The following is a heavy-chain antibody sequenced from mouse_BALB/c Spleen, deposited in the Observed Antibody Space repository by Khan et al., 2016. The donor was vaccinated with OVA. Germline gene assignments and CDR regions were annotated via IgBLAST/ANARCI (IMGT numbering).Heavy chain of an antibody. CDR3: ARIAYYYDSEGFAY. D-gene: IGHD1-1*02. J-gene: IGHJ3*01. V-gene: IGHV5-6*01. CDR2: VSTGGHYT. Sequence: EVELVESGGDIVKPGGSLKLSCAASGFTFSTYGMSWVRQTPDKRLEWVATVSTGGHYTYYTDTVKGRFTISRDNAKNTLYLQMSSLGSEDTAIFNCARIAYYYDSEGFAYWGQGTLVTVAA. CDR1: GFTFSTYG.